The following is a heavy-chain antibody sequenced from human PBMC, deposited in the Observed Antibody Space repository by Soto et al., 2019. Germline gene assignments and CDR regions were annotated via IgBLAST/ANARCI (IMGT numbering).Heavy chain of an antibody. CDR3: AMVDNYVTPTPQDV. V-gene: IGHV1-18*01. CDR2: ISPSSGNT. Sequence: QVQLVQSGDEVRKPGSSVKVSCKASGYIFVNYGIAWVRQSPGQGLEGMGCISPSSGNTHYARKVKGRLTMTTDTSTSTAYMDPGSLTSDDTAVYYCAMVDNYVTPTPQDVWGQGTTVTVSS. CDR1: GYIFVNYG. D-gene: IGHD3-16*01. J-gene: IGHJ6*02.